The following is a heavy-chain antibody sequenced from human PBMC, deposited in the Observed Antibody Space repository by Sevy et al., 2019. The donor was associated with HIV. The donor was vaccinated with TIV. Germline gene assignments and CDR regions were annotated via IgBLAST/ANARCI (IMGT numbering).Heavy chain of an antibody. CDR2: IYSSGRT. V-gene: IGHV3-53*01. CDR1: GISVSSNY. D-gene: IGHD3-22*01. Sequence: GGSLRLSCAASGISVSSNYMSWVRQAPGKGLEWVSLIYSSGRTYYGDSVKGRFTISRDDSKNTLYLQMNSVRAEDTALYYCTRVHSGGYPFDYWGQGSLVTVSS. J-gene: IGHJ4*02. CDR3: TRVHSGGYPFDY.